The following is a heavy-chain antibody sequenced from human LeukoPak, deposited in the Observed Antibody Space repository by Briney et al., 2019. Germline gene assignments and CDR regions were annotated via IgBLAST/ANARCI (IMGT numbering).Heavy chain of an antibody. CDR1: GFTSSSYA. J-gene: IGHJ4*02. CDR2: ISYDGSNK. D-gene: IGHD3-3*01. CDR3: ASLRITIFGVVSLFDY. V-gene: IGHV3-30-3*01. Sequence: GGSLRLSCAASGFTSSSYAMHWVRQAPGKGLEWVAVISYDGSNKYYADSVKGRFTISRDNSKNTLYLQMNSLRAEDTAVYYCASLRITIFGVVSLFDYWGQGTLVTVSS.